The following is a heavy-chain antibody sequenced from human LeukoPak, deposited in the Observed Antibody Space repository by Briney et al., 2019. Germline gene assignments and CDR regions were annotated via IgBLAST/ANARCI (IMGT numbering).Heavy chain of an antibody. J-gene: IGHJ4*02. CDR1: GYTFTGYY. Sequence: ASVKVSCKASGYTFTGYYMHWVRQAPGQGLEWMGWINPNSGGTNYAQKFQGRVTMTRDTSISTAYMELRSLRSDDTAVYYCARVDVVVPAAMQGFDYWGQGTLVTVSS. CDR2: INPNSGGT. V-gene: IGHV1-2*02. CDR3: ARVDVVVPAAMQGFDY. D-gene: IGHD2-2*01.